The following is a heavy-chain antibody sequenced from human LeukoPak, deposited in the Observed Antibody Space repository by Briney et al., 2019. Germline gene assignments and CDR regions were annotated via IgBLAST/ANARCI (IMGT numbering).Heavy chain of an antibody. CDR2: ISSSRSYI. D-gene: IGHD7-27*01. CDR3: ARDPLGKYYYGMDV. CDR1: GFTFSSYS. Sequence: PGGSLRLSCAASGFTFSSYSMNWVRQAPGKGLEWVSSISSSRSYIYYADSVKGRFTISRDNAKNSLYLQMNRLRAEDTAVYYCARDPLGKYYYGMDVWGQGTTVTVSS. V-gene: IGHV3-21*01. J-gene: IGHJ6*02.